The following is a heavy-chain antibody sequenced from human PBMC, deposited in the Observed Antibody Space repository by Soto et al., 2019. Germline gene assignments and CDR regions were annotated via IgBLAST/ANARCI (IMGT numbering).Heavy chain of an antibody. D-gene: IGHD2-15*01. CDR1: GYTFTDYD. CDR2: MNPSNGRT. V-gene: IGHV1-8*01. Sequence: ASVKVSCKASGYTFTDYDINWVRRATGQGLEWMGWMNPSNGRTGYAQKFQGRATMTRNTSISTAYMELSSLRSEDTAVYYCARDLKEYCSDGKCNWFDPWGQGTLVTVSS. CDR3: ARDLKEYCSDGKCNWFDP. J-gene: IGHJ5*02.